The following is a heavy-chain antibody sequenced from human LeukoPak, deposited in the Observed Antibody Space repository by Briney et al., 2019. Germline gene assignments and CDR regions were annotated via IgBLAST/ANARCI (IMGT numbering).Heavy chain of an antibody. J-gene: IGHJ4*02. CDR3: ARAPRLPQPFVY. V-gene: IGHV1-46*01. D-gene: IGHD5-18*01. CDR1: GYTFTSYY. CDR2: INPSGGST. Sequence: ASVKVSCRASGYTFTSYYMHWVRQAPGQGLEWMGIINPSGGSTSYAQKFQGRVTMTRDTSTSTVYMELSSLRSEDTAVYYCARAPRLPQPFVYWGQGTLVTVSS.